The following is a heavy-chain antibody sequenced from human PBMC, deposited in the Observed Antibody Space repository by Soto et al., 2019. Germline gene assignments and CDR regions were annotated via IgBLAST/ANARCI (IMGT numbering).Heavy chain of an antibody. D-gene: IGHD1-26*01. CDR2: ISASGVST. Sequence: RLSRAASGFTFCSYVMSWVRQAPGKGLEWVSDISASGVSTYYADSVKGRFTISRDNSKKTLYLQMNSLRAEDTAVYYCAKSRGSYYRFDSWGQGTLVTVSS. CDR3: AKSRGSYYRFDS. V-gene: IGHV3-23*01. CDR1: GFTFCSYV. J-gene: IGHJ4*02.